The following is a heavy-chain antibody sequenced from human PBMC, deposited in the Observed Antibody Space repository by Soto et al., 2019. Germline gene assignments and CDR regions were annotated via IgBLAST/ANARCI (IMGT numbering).Heavy chain of an antibody. Sequence: KTTATLSLTCSVSGGSISREGHYWIWIRQYPGKGLEWIGDIYYTGLTDYNPSLKSRVTITRQTSKQQCTLRLNALTAADTAVYYSACSVACEIYVFDNWGQGTMVTVSS. D-gene: IGHD3-10*02. V-gene: IGHV4-31*03. J-gene: IGHJ3*02. CDR2: IYYTGLT. CDR1: GGSISREGHY. CDR3: ACSVACEIYVFDN.